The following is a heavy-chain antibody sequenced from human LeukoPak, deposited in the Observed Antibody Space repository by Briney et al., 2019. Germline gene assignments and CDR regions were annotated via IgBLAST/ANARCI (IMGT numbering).Heavy chain of an antibody. CDR3: ARDREGYSYGYSLDY. CDR2: IYYSGST. Sequence: SETLSLTCTVSGGSISSYYWSWIRQPPGKGLEWIGYIYYSGSTNYNPSLKSRVTISVDKSKNQFSLKLSSVTAADTAVYYCARDREGYSYGYSLDYWGQGTLVTVSS. J-gene: IGHJ4*02. CDR1: GGSISSYY. D-gene: IGHD5-18*01. V-gene: IGHV4-59*12.